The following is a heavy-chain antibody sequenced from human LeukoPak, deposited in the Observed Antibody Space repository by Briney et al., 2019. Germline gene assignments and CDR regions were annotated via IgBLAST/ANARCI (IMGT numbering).Heavy chain of an antibody. CDR3: ARDSREAYSSSWYVGVCFDY. CDR1: GDTFTSYY. J-gene: IGHJ4*02. D-gene: IGHD6-13*01. V-gene: IGHV1-2*02. CDR2: INPNSGGT. Sequence: GASVKVSCKASGDTFTSYYMHWVRQAPGQGLEWMGWINPNSGGTNYAQKFQGRVTMTRDTSISTAYMELSRLRSDDTAVYYCARDSREAYSSSWYVGVCFDYWGQGTLVTVSS.